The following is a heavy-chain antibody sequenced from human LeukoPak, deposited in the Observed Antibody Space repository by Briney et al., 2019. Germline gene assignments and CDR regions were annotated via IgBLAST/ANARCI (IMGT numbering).Heavy chain of an antibody. CDR1: GGSISSGASD. Sequence: PSETLSLTCTVSGGSISSGASDWGWIRQHPRRGLEWVGYINHSGSTYYNPSLGSRVTMSVDTSKNQFSLKLSSVTAADSAVYYCARAARQGFTMIVVPFFYFDLWGRGTLVTVSS. D-gene: IGHD3-22*01. CDR2: INHSGST. V-gene: IGHV4-31*03. J-gene: IGHJ2*01. CDR3: ARAARQGFTMIVVPFFYFDL.